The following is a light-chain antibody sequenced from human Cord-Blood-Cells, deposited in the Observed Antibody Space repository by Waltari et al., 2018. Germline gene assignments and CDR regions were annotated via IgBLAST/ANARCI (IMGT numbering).Light chain of an antibody. CDR2: EVS. J-gene: IGLJ1*01. CDR3: SSYTSSSTLV. CDR1: SSDAGGYNY. V-gene: IGLV2-14*01. Sequence: QSALTQPASVSGSPGQSITISCTGTSSDAGGYNYDTWYQQHPGKAPKLMIYEVSNRPSGVSNRFSGSKSGNTASLTISGLQAEDEADYYCSSYTSSSTLVFGTGTKVTVL.